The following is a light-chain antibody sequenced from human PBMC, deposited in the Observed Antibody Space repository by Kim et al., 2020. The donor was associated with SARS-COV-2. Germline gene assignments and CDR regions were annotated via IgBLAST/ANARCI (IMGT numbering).Light chain of an antibody. CDR1: ESVSHN. CDR2: GAS. CDR3: LQYNNWPRT. Sequence: VSPGESATLSCRDSESVSHNLAWYQQKRGQTPRLLISGASARATGVPDRFSGGGSGTEFTLTLSSLQSEDFAVYYCLQYNNWPRTFGQGTKVDIK. V-gene: IGKV3-15*01. J-gene: IGKJ1*01.